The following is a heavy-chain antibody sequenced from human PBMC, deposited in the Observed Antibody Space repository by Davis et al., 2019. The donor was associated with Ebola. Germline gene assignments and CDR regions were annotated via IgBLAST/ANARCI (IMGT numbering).Heavy chain of an antibody. V-gene: IGHV3-30-3*01. CDR3: ARGPVRYMDV. Sequence: GESLKISCAASGFTFSSYAMHWVRQAPGKGLEWVAVFSYDGSNEYYADSVKGRFTISRDNSKNTLYLQMNSLRAEDTAVYYCARGPVRYMDVWGKGTTVTVSS. CDR2: FSYDGSNE. J-gene: IGHJ6*03. CDR1: GFTFSSYA. D-gene: IGHD2-2*01.